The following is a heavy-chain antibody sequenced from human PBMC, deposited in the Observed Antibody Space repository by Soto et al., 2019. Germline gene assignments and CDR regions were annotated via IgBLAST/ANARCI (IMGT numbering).Heavy chain of an antibody. CDR2: IYSDGST. D-gene: IGHD3-10*01. CDR1: GFPVCNND. V-gene: IGHV3-53*01. CDR3: ARGRIWFGEVGPSGMDV. Sequence: QPGGSLRLSRSVSGFPVCNNDMDGVRPAPGKGLEWVSVIYSDGSTYYADSVKGRFTISRDNSKNTVFLQMNSLRAEDTAVYYCARGRIWFGEVGPSGMDVWGQGTTVTVSS. J-gene: IGHJ6*02.